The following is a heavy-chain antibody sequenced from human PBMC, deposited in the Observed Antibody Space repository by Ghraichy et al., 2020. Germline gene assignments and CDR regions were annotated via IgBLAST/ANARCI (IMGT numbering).Heavy chain of an antibody. CDR1: GFTFSSYW. CDR2: IKQDGSEK. CDR3: ARAATVTDYYYMDV. J-gene: IGHJ6*03. V-gene: IGHV3-7*03. D-gene: IGHD4-11*01. Sequence: GESLNISCAASGFTFSSYWMSWVRQAPGKGLEWVANIKQDGSEKYYVDSVKGRFTISRDNAKNSLYLQMNSLRAEDTAVYYCARAATVTDYYYMDVWGKGTTVTVSS.